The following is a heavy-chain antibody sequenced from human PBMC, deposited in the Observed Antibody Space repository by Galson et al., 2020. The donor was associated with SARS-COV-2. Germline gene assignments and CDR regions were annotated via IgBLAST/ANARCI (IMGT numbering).Heavy chain of an antibody. CDR2: IYWDDDR. D-gene: IGHD2-21*01. CDR1: GFSLSTRGVG. CDR3: VHTNYGGNSPNFDY. Sequence: VSGPTLVKPTQTLTLTCTFSGFSLSTRGVGVGWIRQPPGEALEWLALIYWDDDRWFSPSLKSRLTITKDTSKSQVVLTMTNVHPVDAGTFFCVHTNYGGNSPNFDYWGQGTLVSVAS. V-gene: IGHV2-5*02. J-gene: IGHJ4*02.